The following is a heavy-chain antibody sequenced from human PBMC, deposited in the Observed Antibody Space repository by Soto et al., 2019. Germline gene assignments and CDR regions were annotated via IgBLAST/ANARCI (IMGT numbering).Heavy chain of an antibody. D-gene: IGHD2-15*01. CDR2: INWNGGST. Sequence: EVQLVESGGGVVRPGGSLRLSCAASGFTFDDYGMSWVRQAPGKGLEWVSGINWNGGSTGYADSVKGRFTISRDNAKNSLYLQMNSLRAEDTALYYCARELLYCSGGSCEGQDAFDIWGQGTMVTVSS. J-gene: IGHJ3*02. V-gene: IGHV3-20*04. CDR3: ARELLYCSGGSCEGQDAFDI. CDR1: GFTFDDYG.